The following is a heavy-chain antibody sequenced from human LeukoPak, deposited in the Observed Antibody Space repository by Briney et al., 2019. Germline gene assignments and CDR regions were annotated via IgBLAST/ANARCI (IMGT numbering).Heavy chain of an antibody. CDR2: INPNSGGT. CDR1: GYTFTGYY. D-gene: IGHD3-22*01. CDR3: ARPLYYYDSSGYYAKGLLGN. Sequence: GASVKVSCNASGYTFTGYYMHWVRQAPGQGLEWMGWINPNSGGTNYAQKFQGRVTVTRETSISTAYMALSRLRSDDTAVYYWARPLYYYDSSGYYAKGLLGNWGQGTLVTVSS. V-gene: IGHV1-2*02. J-gene: IGHJ4*02.